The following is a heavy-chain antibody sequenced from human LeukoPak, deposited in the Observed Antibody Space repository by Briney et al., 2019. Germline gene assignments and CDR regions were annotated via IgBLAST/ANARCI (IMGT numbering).Heavy chain of an antibody. D-gene: IGHD3-10*01. V-gene: IGHV1-69*13. Sequence: SVKVSCKASGGTFSSYAISWVRQAPGQGLEWMGGIIPIFGTANYAQKFQGRVTITADESTSTAYMELSSLRSEDTAVYYCARALQTYCYGSGSAETDYWGQGTLVTVSS. CDR2: IIPIFGTA. CDR3: ARALQTYCYGSGSAETDY. CDR1: GGTFSSYA. J-gene: IGHJ4*02.